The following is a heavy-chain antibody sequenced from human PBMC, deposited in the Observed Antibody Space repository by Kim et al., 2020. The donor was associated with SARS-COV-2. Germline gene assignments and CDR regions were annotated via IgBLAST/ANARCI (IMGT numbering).Heavy chain of an antibody. D-gene: IGHD3-10*01. V-gene: IGHV3-7*01. CDR3: ATSITMVRGALWGDY. CDR1: GFTFSSYW. CDR2: IKQDGSEK. J-gene: IGHJ4*02. Sequence: GGSLRLSCAASGFTFSSYWMSWVRQAPGKGLEWVANIKQDGSEKYYVDSVKGRFTISRDNAKNSLYLQMNSLRAEDTAVYYCATSITMVRGALWGDYWGQGTLVTVSS.